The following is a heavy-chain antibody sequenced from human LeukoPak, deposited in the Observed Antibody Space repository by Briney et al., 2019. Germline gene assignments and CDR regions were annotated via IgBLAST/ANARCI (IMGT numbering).Heavy chain of an antibody. Sequence: PGGSLRLSCAASGFTFSSYAMSWVRQAPGKGLEWVSAISGSGGSTYYADSVKGRFTISRDNSKNTLYLQMNSLRAEDTAVYYCAKPPNRFIQLSPFDYWGQGTLVTVSS. CDR1: GFTFSSYA. V-gene: IGHV3-23*01. CDR2: ISGSGGST. D-gene: IGHD5-18*01. CDR3: AKPPNRFIQLSPFDY. J-gene: IGHJ4*02.